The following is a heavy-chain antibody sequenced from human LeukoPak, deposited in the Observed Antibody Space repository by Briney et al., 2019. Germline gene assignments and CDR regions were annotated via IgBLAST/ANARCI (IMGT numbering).Heavy chain of an antibody. J-gene: IGHJ5*02. Sequence: PSETLSLTCTVSGYSISSGYYWGWIRQPPGKGLEWIGSIYHSGSTYYNPSPKSRVTISVDTSKNQFSLKLSSVTAADTAVYYCARSKGIAAAGLIMNWFDPWGQGTLVTVSS. V-gene: IGHV4-38-2*02. CDR3: ARSKGIAAAGLIMNWFDP. CDR1: GYSISSGYY. CDR2: IYHSGST. D-gene: IGHD6-13*01.